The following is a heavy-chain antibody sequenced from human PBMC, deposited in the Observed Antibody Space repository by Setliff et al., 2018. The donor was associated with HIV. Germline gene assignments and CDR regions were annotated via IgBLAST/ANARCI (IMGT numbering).Heavy chain of an antibody. V-gene: IGHV4-34*01. Sequence: SETLSLTCAVYNGSFTDHNWSWIRQPPGKGLEWIGEINYAGLTDYNPSLTSRVSMAVDTSRNHFSLNLASVTAADTAVYYCARPTGGGNFDVWGTGTMVT. CDR1: NGSFTDHN. CDR2: INYAGLT. CDR3: ARPTGGGNFDV. D-gene: IGHD7-27*01. J-gene: IGHJ3*01.